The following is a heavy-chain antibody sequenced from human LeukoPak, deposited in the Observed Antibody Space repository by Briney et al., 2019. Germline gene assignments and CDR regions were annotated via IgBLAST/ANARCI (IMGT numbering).Heavy chain of an antibody. CDR2: IYYSGSI. V-gene: IGHV4-39*07. CDR3: ARDRGYYDSSGYRYDAFDI. Sequence: SETLSLTCIVSGGSISSSNYYWGWIRQPPGKGLEWIGSIYYSGSIYYNPSLKSRATISLDTSKNHFSLKLRSVTAADTAVYYCARDRGYYDSSGYRYDAFDIWGQGTMVTVSS. J-gene: IGHJ3*02. D-gene: IGHD3-22*01. CDR1: GGSISSSNYY.